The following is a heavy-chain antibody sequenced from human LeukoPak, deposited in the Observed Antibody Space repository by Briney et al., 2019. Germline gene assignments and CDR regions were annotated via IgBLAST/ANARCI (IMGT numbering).Heavy chain of an antibody. D-gene: IGHD3-22*01. CDR2: ISGGGDST. CDR1: GFTFSSYA. CDR3: AKAVDYYYDSSGYYLSGSAFDI. Sequence: GGSLRLSCAASGFTFSSYAMNWVRQAPGKGLEWVSAISGGGDSTFCADSVKGRFTISRDNSKNTLYLQMNTLRAEDTAVYYCAKAVDYYYDSSGYYLSGSAFDIWGQGTMVTVSS. J-gene: IGHJ3*02. V-gene: IGHV3-23*01.